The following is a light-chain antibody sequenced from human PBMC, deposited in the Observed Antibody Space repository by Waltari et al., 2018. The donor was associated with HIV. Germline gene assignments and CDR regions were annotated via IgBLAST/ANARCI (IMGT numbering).Light chain of an antibody. V-gene: IGLV1-51*01. CDR3: ATWDSGLSAVV. CDR1: SPNIGCNY. Sequence: QSVLTHPPSVSANPGQKVTISCSGSSPNIGCNYVFLYQQLPGTAPKLRIYDNNKRPSGIPDRFSGSKSGTSATLGITGLQTGDEADYYCATWDSGLSAVVFGGGTKLTVL. J-gene: IGLJ2*01. CDR2: DNN.